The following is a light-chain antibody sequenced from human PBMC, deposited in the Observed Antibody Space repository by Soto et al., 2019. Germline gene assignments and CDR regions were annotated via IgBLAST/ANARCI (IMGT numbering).Light chain of an antibody. CDR1: SSDVGRYNY. J-gene: IGLJ2*01. Sequence: QSVLTQPPSASGSPGQSVTISCTGTSSDVGRYNYVSWYQQHPGKAPKLMIYEVTKRPSGVPDRFSGSKSGNTASLTVSGLQAEDEADYYCSSYAGNNNVIFGGGTKVTVL. CDR3: SSYAGNNNVI. CDR2: EVT. V-gene: IGLV2-8*01.